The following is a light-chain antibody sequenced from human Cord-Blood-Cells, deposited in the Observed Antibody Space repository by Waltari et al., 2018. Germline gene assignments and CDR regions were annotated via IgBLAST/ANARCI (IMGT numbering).Light chain of an antibody. CDR3: QQYYSTPTWT. CDR2: WAF. J-gene: IGKJ1*01. CDR1: QSVLYSDNNKNY. V-gene: IGKV4-1*01. Sequence: DIVMTQSPDSLAVSLRERATIACKSSQSVLYSDNNKNYLDWYQQKSGQPPKLLSYWAFTPESGVPDRCSGSWSGTDFTLTISSRHAEDVALYCCQQYYSTPTWTFGQGTTVEIK.